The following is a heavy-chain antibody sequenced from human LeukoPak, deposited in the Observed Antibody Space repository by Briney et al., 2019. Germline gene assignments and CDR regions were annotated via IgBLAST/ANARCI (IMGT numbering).Heavy chain of an antibody. V-gene: IGHV1-2*02. CDR2: LNPNTGGT. D-gene: IGHD2-2*01. Sequence: SVNVSCKASRYTFTGYYIHWVRQAPRQGRKWMGWLNPNTGGTDYAQKFQGRVTMTRDTSISTAYMELSRLRSDDTAVYYCARGRFCSSTTCFVLAADFDYWGQGNLVTVSS. CDR1: RYTFTGYY. CDR3: ARGRFCSSTTCFVLAADFDY. J-gene: IGHJ4*02.